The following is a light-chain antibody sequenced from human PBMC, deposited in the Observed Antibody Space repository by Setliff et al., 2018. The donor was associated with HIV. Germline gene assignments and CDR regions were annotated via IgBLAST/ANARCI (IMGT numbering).Light chain of an antibody. CDR2: DVS. J-gene: IGLJ1*01. V-gene: IGLV2-14*01. CDR3: SSYTSSSTYV. Sequence: QSVLAQPASVSGSPGQSITISCTGTSSDVGGYNYVSWYQQHPGKAPKLMIYDVSKWPSGVSNRFSGSKSGNTASLTISGLQTEDEADYYCSSYTSSSTYVFGTGTKSPS. CDR1: SSDVGGYNY.